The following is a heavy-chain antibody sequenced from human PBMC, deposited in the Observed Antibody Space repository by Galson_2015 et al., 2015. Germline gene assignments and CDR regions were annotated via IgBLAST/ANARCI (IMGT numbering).Heavy chain of an antibody. CDR1: GGTFSSYT. CDR3: ARYNISSWYTTYYYYGMDV. J-gene: IGHJ6*02. CDR2: IIPILGIA. Sequence: SVKVSCKASGGTFSSYTISWVRQAPGQGLEWMGRIIPILGIANYAQKFQGRVTITADKSTSTAYMELSSLRSEDAAVYFCARYNISSWYTTYYYYGMDVSVQGTTVTVAS. D-gene: IGHD6-13*01. V-gene: IGHV1-69*02.